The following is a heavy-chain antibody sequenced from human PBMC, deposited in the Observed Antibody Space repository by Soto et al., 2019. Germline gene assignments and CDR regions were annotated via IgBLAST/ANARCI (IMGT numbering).Heavy chain of an antibody. J-gene: IGHJ5*01. Sequence: PGGSLRLSCAASGFTFSAYTMSWVRQAPGKGLEWVSSVTYSGTTTYYADSVKGRFTISRDNSKNTLYLQMNSLRVEDTAVYFCAKEGGGSSIWVPFDSWGQGTLVTVSS. CDR1: GFTFSAYT. CDR3: AKEGGGSSIWVPFDS. D-gene: IGHD6-13*01. V-gene: IGHV3-23*01. CDR2: VTYSGTTT.